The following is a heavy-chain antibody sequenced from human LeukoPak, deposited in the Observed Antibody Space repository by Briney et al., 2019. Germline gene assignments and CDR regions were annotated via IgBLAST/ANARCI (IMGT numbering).Heavy chain of an antibody. V-gene: IGHV3-64D*06. CDR2: ISSNGGST. D-gene: IGHD6-19*01. Sequence: GGSLRLSCSASGFIFSSYAMHWVRQALGKGLEYVSAISSNGGSTYYADSVKGRFTISRDNSKNTLYLQMSSLRVEDTAVYYCVKGYSSGWYYWGQGTLVTVSS. CDR3: VKGYSSGWYY. CDR1: GFIFSSYA. J-gene: IGHJ4*02.